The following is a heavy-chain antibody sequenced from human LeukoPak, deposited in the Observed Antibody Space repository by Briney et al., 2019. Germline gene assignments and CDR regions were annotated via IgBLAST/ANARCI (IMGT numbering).Heavy chain of an antibody. V-gene: IGHV3-74*01. CDR1: GFTFSSYW. J-gene: IGHJ4*02. CDR2: INSDGSST. Sequence: PGGSLRLSCAASGFTFSSYWMHWVRHAPGKGLVWVSRINSDGSSTSYAASVKGRFTISRDNARNTLYLQMNSLRAEDTAVYYCARDSLVAAAFDYWGQGTLVTVSS. D-gene: IGHD6-13*01. CDR3: ARDSLVAAAFDY.